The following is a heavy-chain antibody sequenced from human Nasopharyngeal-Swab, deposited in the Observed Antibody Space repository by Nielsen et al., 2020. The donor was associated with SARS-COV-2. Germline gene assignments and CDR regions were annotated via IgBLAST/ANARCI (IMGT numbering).Heavy chain of an antibody. V-gene: IGHV3-7*01. CDR3: ARGYSSPDV. CDR2: IKQDGSEK. J-gene: IGHJ6*04. Sequence: GGSLRLSCAASGFTFSSYAMHWVRQAPGKGLEWVANIKQDGSEKYYVDSVKGRFTISRDNAKNSLYLQMNSLRAEDTAVYYCARGYSSPDVWGKGTTVTVSS. D-gene: IGHD6-13*01. CDR1: GFTFSSYA.